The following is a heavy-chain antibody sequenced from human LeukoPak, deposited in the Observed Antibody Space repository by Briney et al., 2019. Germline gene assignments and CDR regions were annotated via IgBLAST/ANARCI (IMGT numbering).Heavy chain of an antibody. CDR2: INPNSGGT. CDR1: GYTFTGYY. Sequence: ASVKVSCKASGYTFTGYYMHGVRQAPGQGLEWMGWINPNSGGTNYAQKFQGRVTMTRDTSISTAYMELSRLRSDDTAVYYCARDRGVATILFDYWGQGTLVTVSS. V-gene: IGHV1-2*02. CDR3: ARDRGVATILFDY. J-gene: IGHJ4*02. D-gene: IGHD5-12*01.